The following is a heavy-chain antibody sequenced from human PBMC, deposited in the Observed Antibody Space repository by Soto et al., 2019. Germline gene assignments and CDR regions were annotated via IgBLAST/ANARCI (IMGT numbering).Heavy chain of an antibody. V-gene: IGHV2-5*02. CDR2: IYWDDDK. CDR1: GFSLSTSGVG. CDR3: THTWTWIQLGLPYGEEVYFDY. D-gene: IGHD5-18*01. Sequence: SGPTLVNPTQTLTLTCTFSGFSLSTSGVGVGWIRQPPGKALEWLALIYWDDDKRYSPSLKSRLTITKDTSKNQVALTMTNMNPVDTATYYCTHTWTWIQLGLPYGEEVYFDYWGQGTLVSVSS. J-gene: IGHJ4*02.